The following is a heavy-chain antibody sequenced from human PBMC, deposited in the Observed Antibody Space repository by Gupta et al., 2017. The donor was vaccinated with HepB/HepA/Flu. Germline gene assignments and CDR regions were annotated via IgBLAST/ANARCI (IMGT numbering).Heavy chain of an antibody. V-gene: IGHV1-69*01. CDR2: IIPTFGTA. Sequence: QVQLVQSEAEVKKPGYSVKVSCKASGGTFRSYAISWVRQAPGQGLEWMGGIIPTFGTANYAQKFQGRDTITADESTSTAYMELSSLRSEDTAVYYCARYPPFRCSSTSCYTIAYYMDVWGKGTTVTVSS. CDR3: ARYPPFRCSSTSCYTIAYYMDV. CDR1: GGTFRSYA. J-gene: IGHJ6*03. D-gene: IGHD2-2*02.